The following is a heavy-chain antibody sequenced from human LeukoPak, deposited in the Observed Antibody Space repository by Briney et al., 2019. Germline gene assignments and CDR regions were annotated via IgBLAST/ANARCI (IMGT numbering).Heavy chain of an antibody. Sequence: SETLSLTCAVYGGSFSGYYWSWIRQPPGKGLEWSGEINHSGSTNYNPSPKSRVTISVDTSNNQCSLKLSSVTAADTAVYYCARGRCPYGGNSVEYYFDYWGQGTLVSVS. D-gene: IGHD4-23*01. CDR3: ARGRCPYGGNSVEYYFDY. CDR1: GGSFSGYY. J-gene: IGHJ4*02. CDR2: INHSGST. V-gene: IGHV4-34*01.